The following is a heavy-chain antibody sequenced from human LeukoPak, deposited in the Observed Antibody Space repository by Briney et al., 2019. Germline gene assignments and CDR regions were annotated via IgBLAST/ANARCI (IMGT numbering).Heavy chain of an antibody. D-gene: IGHD3-10*01. J-gene: IGHJ5*02. CDR1: GGSTSSGNYY. V-gene: IGHV4-39*01. Sequence: SETLSLTCTVSGGSTSSGNYYWGWIRQPPGKGLEWIGGISSSGNTYYNPSLKSRITISIDTSKNHFSLKLNSVTAADTAVYYCARHYGPWGQGTLVTVSS. CDR2: ISSSGNT. CDR3: ARHYGP.